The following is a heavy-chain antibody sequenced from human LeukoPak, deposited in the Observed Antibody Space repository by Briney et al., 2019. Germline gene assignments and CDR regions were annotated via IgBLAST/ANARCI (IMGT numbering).Heavy chain of an antibody. J-gene: IGHJ5*02. V-gene: IGHV3-23*01. Sequence: GGSLRLSCAASGFTFSSYAMSWVRQAPGKGLEWVSGISGSGGNTYYADSVKGRFTISRDNSKNTLYLQVNSLRAEDTAVYYCAKYDITMMLVVTWGQGTLVTVSS. D-gene: IGHD3-22*01. CDR1: GFTFSSYA. CDR2: ISGSGGNT. CDR3: AKYDITMMLVVT.